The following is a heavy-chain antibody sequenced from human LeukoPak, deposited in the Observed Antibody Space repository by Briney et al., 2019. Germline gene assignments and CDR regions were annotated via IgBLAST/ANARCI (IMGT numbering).Heavy chain of an antibody. CDR2: ISSSSSTI. CDR3: ARDAPYYYDSRYLDY. D-gene: IGHD3-22*01. CDR1: GFTFSSYS. J-gene: IGHJ4*02. V-gene: IGHV3-48*01. Sequence: GGSLRLSCAASGFTFSSYSMNWVRQAPGKGLEWVSYISSSSSTIYYADSVKGRFTISRDNAKNSLYLQMNSLRAEDTAVYYCARDAPYYYDSRYLDYWDQGTLVTVSS.